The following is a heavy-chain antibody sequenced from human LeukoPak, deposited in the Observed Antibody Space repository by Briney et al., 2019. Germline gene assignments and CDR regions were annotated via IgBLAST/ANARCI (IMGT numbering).Heavy chain of an antibody. V-gene: IGHV3-7*03. D-gene: IGHD3-22*01. CDR3: AKMTSYYYDSNAYNFDY. CDR1: GFTFSSYW. J-gene: IGHJ4*02. CDR2: IKQDGSEK. Sequence: GGSLRLSCAASGFTFSSYWMSWVRQAPGKGLEWVANIKQDGSEKYYVDSVKGRLTISRDNSKNTLYLQMSSLRAEDTAVYYCAKMTSYYYDSNAYNFDYWGQGTLVTVSS.